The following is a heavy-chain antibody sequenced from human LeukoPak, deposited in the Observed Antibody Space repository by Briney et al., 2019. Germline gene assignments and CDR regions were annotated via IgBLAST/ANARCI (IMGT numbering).Heavy chain of an antibody. J-gene: IGHJ4*02. D-gene: IGHD6-13*01. V-gene: IGHV4-39*07. CDR2: IYYSGST. CDR1: GGSISSSSYY. Sequence: SETLSLTCTVFGGSISSSSYYWGWIRQPPGKGLEWIGSIYYSGSTYYNPSLKSRVTISVDTSKNQFSLKLSSVTAADTAVYYCARVNPTMYSSSWGDFDYWGQGTLVTVSS. CDR3: ARVNPTMYSSSWGDFDY.